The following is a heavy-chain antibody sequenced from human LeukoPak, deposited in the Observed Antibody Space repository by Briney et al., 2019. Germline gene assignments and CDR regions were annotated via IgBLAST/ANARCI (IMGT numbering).Heavy chain of an antibody. V-gene: IGHV3-15*01. D-gene: IGHD3-22*01. CDR1: GFTFSNAW. J-gene: IGHJ4*02. Sequence: GGSLRLSCAASGFTFSNAWMSWVRQAPGKGLEWVGRIKSKTDGGTIDYAAPVKGRFTISRDDSKNTLYLQMNSLRAGDTAVYYCAVRSSAYYFFDYWGQGTLVTVSS. CDR3: AVRSSAYYFFDY. CDR2: IKSKTDGGTI.